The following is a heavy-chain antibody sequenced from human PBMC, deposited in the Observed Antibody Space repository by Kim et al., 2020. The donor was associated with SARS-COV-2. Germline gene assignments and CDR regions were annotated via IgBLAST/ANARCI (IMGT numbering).Heavy chain of an antibody. J-gene: IGHJ6*02. V-gene: IGHV1-69*13. CDR2: IIPIFGTA. CDR3: ARDLRYYYYYGMDV. Sequence: SVKVSCKASGGTFSSYAISWVRQAPGQGLEWMGGIIPIFGTANYAQKFQGRVTITADESTSTAYMELSSLRSEDTAVYYCARDLRYYYYYGMDVWGQGPTVTVSS. CDR1: GGTFSSYA.